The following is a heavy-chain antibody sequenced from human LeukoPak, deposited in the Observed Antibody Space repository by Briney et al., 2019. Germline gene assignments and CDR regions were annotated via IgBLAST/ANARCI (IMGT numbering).Heavy chain of an antibody. D-gene: IGHD3-22*01. Sequence: SETLSLTCTVSGGSISSNGYYWGWIRQPPGKGLEWIGSIYYSGSTYYNPSLKSRVTISVDTSKNQFSLKLSSVTAADTAVYYCARPNTLDYYDSSGYPDAFDIWGQGTMVTVSS. CDR3: ARPNTLDYYDSSGYPDAFDI. J-gene: IGHJ3*02. CDR2: IYYSGST. CDR1: GGSISSNGYY. V-gene: IGHV4-39*07.